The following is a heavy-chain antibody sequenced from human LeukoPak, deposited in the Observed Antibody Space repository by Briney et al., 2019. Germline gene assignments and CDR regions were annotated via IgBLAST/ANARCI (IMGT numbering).Heavy chain of an antibody. J-gene: IGHJ5*02. D-gene: IGHD6-19*01. CDR3: ARGGRGRQQWLILHHAKHPDYNWFDP. CDR1: GFTFSSYS. V-gene: IGHV3-21*01. Sequence: GGSLRLSCAASGFTFSSYSMNWVRQAPGKGLEWVSSISSSSDKYYADSVKGRFTISRDNAKNSLYLQMNSLRAEDTAVYYCARGGRGRQQWLILHHAKHPDYNWFDPWGQGTLVTVSS. CDR2: ISSSSDK.